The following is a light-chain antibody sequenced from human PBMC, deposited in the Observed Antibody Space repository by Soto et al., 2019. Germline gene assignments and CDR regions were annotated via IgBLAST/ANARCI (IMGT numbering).Light chain of an antibody. CDR2: GAS. J-gene: IGKJ1*01. CDR3: QQYGSSPWT. CDR1: QSVSTN. V-gene: IGKV3-20*01. Sequence: EIVLTQSPAALSLSPGERATLSCRASQSVSTNLAWYQQKLGQAPRVLIYGASSRATGIPDRFSGSGSGTDFTLTISRLEPEDFAVYYCQQYGSSPWTFGQGTKVDIK.